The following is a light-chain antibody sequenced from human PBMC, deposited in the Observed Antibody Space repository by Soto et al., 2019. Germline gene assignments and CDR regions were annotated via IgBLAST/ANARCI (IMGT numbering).Light chain of an antibody. CDR1: QSVTTR. CDR2: GAS. CDR3: QQYGGSPIT. J-gene: IGKJ5*01. Sequence: EIVLTHSPGTLPLSTWERVTLYXXASQSVTTRLAWYQHKPGQAPTLFMSGASNRASGVPVRFSGSGSGTDFTLTITRLEPEDFALYYCQQYGGSPITFGLGTRLEIK. V-gene: IGKV3-20*01.